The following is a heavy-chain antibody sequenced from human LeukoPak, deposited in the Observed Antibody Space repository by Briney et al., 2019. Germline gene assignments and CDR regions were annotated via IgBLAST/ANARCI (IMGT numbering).Heavy chain of an antibody. D-gene: IGHD1-26*01. CDR2: INKDGSNI. CDR1: GFPFSIHW. Sequence: GGSLSLSCAASGFPFSIHWMLCVRQVPGKGVVWVSRINKDGSNIFYADSVKGRFTISRDNAKNTLYLQMNSLGVEDTAVYYCARDLHWGASDYWGQGTLVTVSS. CDR3: ARDLHWGASDY. V-gene: IGHV3-74*01. J-gene: IGHJ4*02.